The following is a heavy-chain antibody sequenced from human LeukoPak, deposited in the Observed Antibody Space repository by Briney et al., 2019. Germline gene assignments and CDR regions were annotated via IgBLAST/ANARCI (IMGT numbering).Heavy chain of an antibody. Sequence: GASVKVSCKASGYTFTSYDINWVRQATGQGLEWMGWMNPNSGNTGYAQKFQGRVTMTRNTSISTAYMELSSLRSEDTAVYYCGRYPGQPGLWYLGFDPWGQGTLVTVSS. V-gene: IGHV1-8*01. CDR3: GRYPGQPGLWYLGFDP. J-gene: IGHJ5*02. D-gene: IGHD3-10*01. CDR2: MNPNSGNT. CDR1: GYTFTSYD.